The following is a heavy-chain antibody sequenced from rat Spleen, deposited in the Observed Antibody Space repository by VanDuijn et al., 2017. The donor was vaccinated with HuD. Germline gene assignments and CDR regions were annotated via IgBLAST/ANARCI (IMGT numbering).Heavy chain of an antibody. Sequence: EVQLVESDGGLVQPGRSLKLSCAASGFTFSDYYMAWVRQAPTKGLEWVAIISYDGSSTSYRDSVKGRFTISRDNAKSTLYLQMDSLRSEDTATYYCTRLYYGNWFAFWGQGTLVTVSS. V-gene: IGHV5-29*01. D-gene: IGHD1-6*01. CDR1: GFTFSDYY. J-gene: IGHJ3*01. CDR2: ISYDGSST. CDR3: TRLYYGNWFAF.